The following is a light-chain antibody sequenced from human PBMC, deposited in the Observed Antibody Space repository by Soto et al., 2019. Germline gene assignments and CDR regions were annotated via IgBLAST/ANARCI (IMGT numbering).Light chain of an antibody. CDR2: GVS. J-gene: IGKJ5*01. CDR1: QSVSSSY. Sequence: EIVLTQSPGTLSLSPGERATLSCRASQSVSSSYLAWYQQKPGQAPRLLIYGVSSRATGIPDRFSGSGSGSDFTLTISRLEPDDFAVYYCQHYVNSPPITFGHGTRLEIK. CDR3: QHYVNSPPIT. V-gene: IGKV3-20*01.